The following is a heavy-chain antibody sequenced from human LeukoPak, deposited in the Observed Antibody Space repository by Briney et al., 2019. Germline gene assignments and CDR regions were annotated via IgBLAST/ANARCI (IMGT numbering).Heavy chain of an antibody. J-gene: IGHJ4*02. D-gene: IGHD2/OR15-2a*01. CDR1: GFTFSNY. CDR3: SGSIED. V-gene: IGHV3-53*01. CDR2: IYIGGTT. Sequence: PGGSLRLSCAASGFTFSNYMNWVRQAPGKGLEWVSVIYIGGTTYYADSVRGRFTISRDNSKNTLYLQMNCLRAEDTAVYYCSGSIEDWGQGTLVTVSS.